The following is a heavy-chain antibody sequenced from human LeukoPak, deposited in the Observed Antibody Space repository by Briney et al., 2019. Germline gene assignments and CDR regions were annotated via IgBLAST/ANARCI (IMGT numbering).Heavy chain of an antibody. D-gene: IGHD1-26*01. Sequence: GGSLRLSCAASGFTFSSYSMNWVRQAPGKGLEWVSYISSSSTIYYADSVKGRFTISRDNAKNSLYLQMNSLRAEDTAVYYCARTLYSGSYGFWGQGTLVTVSS. CDR2: ISSSSTI. CDR1: GFTFSSYS. V-gene: IGHV3-48*01. CDR3: ARTLYSGSYGF. J-gene: IGHJ4*02.